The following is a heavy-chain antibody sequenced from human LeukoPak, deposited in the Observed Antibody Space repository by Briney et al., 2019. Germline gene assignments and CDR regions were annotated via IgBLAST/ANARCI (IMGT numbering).Heavy chain of an antibody. CDR1: GFTFSSYW. D-gene: IGHD3-10*01. CDR3: ARHRVYGYYFDY. V-gene: IGHV3-74*01. CDR2: INTDGSST. J-gene: IGHJ4*02. Sequence: PGGSLRLSCAASGFTFSSYWMHWVRQAPGKGLVWGSRINTDGSSTSYADSVKGRFTISRDNAKNTLYLQMSSLGAEDTAVYYCARHRVYGYYFDYWGQGTLVTVSS.